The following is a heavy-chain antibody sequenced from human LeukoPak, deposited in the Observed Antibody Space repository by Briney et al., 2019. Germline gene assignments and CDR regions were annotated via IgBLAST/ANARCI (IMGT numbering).Heavy chain of an antibody. CDR3: AKGGYDSEPFDY. CDR1: GFTFSDSA. V-gene: IGHV3-30*02. Sequence: GGSLRLSCAASGFTFSDSAMHWVRQAPGKGLEWVAFIRYDGGNKYYADSVKGQFTISRDNSKNTLYLQMNSLRAEDTTVYYCAKGGYDSEPFDYWGQGTLVTVSS. CDR2: IRYDGGNK. D-gene: IGHD5-12*01. J-gene: IGHJ4*02.